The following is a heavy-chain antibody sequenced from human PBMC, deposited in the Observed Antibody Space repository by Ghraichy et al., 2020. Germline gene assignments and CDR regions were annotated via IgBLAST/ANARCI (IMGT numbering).Heavy chain of an antibody. Sequence: SVKVSCKASGGAAGGTFRSYAISWVRQAPGQGLEWMGGIIPVFERATYAQSFLGRVTITADKSTTTAYMELSSLRSEDTAVYYCARWDAAFREFDYWGQGTLVTVSS. J-gene: IGHJ4*02. CDR2: IIPVFERA. CDR3: ARWDAAFREFDY. V-gene: IGHV1-69*06. D-gene: IGHD3-10*01. CDR1: GGAAGGTFRSYA.